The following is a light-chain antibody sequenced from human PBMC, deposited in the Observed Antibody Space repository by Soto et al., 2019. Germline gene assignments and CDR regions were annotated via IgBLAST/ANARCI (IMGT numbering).Light chain of an antibody. CDR2: AAS. CDR1: QAISTH. CDR3: QNYNGAPWT. J-gene: IGKJ1*01. V-gene: IGKV1-27*01. Sequence: DIQLTQSPSSLSASVGDRVTITCRASQAISTHLVWYQQKPGTVPKLLIFAASTLQSGVPSRFSGSGSGTDFTLTISSLQPEDVATYYCQNYNGAPWTFGQGTKVEIK.